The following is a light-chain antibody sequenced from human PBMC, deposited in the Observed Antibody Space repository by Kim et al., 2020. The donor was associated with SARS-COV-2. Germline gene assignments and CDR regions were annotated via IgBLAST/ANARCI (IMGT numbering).Light chain of an antibody. CDR2: DVT. J-gene: IGLJ2*01. CDR1: SSVVGFYNY. CDR3: SSYRDSSPVI. Sequence: GQSITISCTGTSSVVGFYNYVSWYQQYPGRAPRLLIYDVTERPSGVSSRFSGSRSGNTASLTIFGLQAEDEADYYCSSYRDSSPVIFGGGTQLTVL. V-gene: IGLV2-14*04.